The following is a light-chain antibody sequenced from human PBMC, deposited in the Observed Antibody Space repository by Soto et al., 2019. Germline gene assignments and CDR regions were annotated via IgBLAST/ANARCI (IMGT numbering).Light chain of an antibody. Sequence: EIVMMQSPATLSVSPGERATLSCRASQSVSSHLAWYQHKPGQAPRLLIYDASTRATDVPDRFTGSGSATEFTLTISSLQSEDFAVYYCQQYNNWPLTWTFGLGTKVDIK. CDR2: DAS. J-gene: IGKJ1*01. V-gene: IGKV3-15*01. CDR1: QSVSSH. CDR3: QQYNNWPLTWT.